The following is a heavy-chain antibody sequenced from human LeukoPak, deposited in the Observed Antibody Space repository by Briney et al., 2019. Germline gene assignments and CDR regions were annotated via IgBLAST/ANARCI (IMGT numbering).Heavy chain of an antibody. D-gene: IGHD5-12*01. CDR3: AREGSLRSLYFDY. Sequence: GASVKVSCKASGYTFTGYYMHWVRQAPGQGLEWMGWINPNSGGTNYAQKFQGRVTMTRDTSISTAYMELSRLRSDDTAVYYCAREGSLRSLYFDYWGQGTLVTVSS. V-gene: IGHV1-2*02. CDR2: INPNSGGT. CDR1: GYTFTGYY. J-gene: IGHJ4*02.